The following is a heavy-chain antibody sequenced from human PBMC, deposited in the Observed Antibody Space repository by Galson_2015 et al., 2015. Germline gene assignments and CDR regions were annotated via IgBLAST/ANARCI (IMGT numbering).Heavy chain of an antibody. CDR2: ISSSSNSI. CDR3: ASDRGYYYFTMDV. CDR1: GFTFSKYS. J-gene: IGHJ6*02. Sequence: SLRLSCAASGFTFSKYSMNWVRQAPGKGLECISYISSSSNSIYYADSVKGRFTISRDNDKNLLYLQMNSLRDEDTAVYYCASDRGYYYFTMDVWGQGTTVSVSS. V-gene: IGHV3-48*02.